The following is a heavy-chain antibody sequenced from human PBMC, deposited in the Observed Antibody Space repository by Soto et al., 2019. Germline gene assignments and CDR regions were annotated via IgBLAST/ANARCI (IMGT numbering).Heavy chain of an antibody. J-gene: IGHJ6*02. CDR3: AKVAVPAATNYYGMDV. D-gene: IGHD2-2*01. CDR2: ISYDGSNK. Sequence: GESLRLSCAASGFTFSSYGMHWFRQAPGKGLEWVAVISYDGSNKYYADSVKGRFTISRDNSKNTLYLQMNSLRAEDTAVYYCAKVAVPAATNYYGMDVWGQGSTVTVSS. CDR1: GFTFSSYG. V-gene: IGHV3-30*18.